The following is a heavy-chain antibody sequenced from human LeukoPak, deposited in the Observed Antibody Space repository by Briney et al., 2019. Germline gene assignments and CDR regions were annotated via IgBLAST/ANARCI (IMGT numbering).Heavy chain of an antibody. CDR1: GGSISSSSYY. D-gene: IGHD6-6*01. CDR2: IHYSGST. V-gene: IGHV4-39*01. CDR3: ARHGGAARGYYYMDV. Sequence: SETLSLTCIVSGGSISSSSYYWGWIRLPPGKGLEWIGSIHYSGSTYYNPSLKSRVTTSVDTSKNQFSLKLSSMTAADTALYYCARHGGAARGYYYMDVWGKGTTVTVSS. J-gene: IGHJ6*03.